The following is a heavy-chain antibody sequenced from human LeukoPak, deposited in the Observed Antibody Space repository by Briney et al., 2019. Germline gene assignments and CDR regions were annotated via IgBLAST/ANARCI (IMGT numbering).Heavy chain of an antibody. J-gene: IGHJ4*02. CDR1: GYSFTSYW. V-gene: IGHV5-51*01. Sequence: GESLKISCKGSGYSFTSYWIGWVRQMPGKGLEWMGIIYPGDSDTRYSPSFQGQVTISADKSISTAYLQWRSLKASDTAMYYCARMSGWVGSSGYFDYWGQGTLVTVSS. CDR3: ARMSGWVGSSGYFDY. D-gene: IGHD3-22*01. CDR2: IYPGDSDT.